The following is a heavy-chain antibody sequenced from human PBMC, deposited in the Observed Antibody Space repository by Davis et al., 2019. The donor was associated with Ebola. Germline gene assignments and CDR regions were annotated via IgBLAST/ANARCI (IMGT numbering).Heavy chain of an antibody. D-gene: IGHD6-13*01. CDR3: ARDAAPDIYYYYGMDV. J-gene: IGHJ6*04. CDR2: FYVGGAT. CDR1: GFTVSNFY. Sequence: PGGSLRLSCAASGFTVSNFYMSWVRQTPGKGLEWVSVFYVGGATYYAGSVRGRFTIARDESKNTLNLQMTTLRADDTAVYYCARDAAPDIYYYYGMDVWGKGTTVTVSS. V-gene: IGHV3-53*01.